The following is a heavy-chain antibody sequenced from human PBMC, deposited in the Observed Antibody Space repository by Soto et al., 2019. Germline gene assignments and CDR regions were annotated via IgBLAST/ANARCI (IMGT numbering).Heavy chain of an antibody. D-gene: IGHD2-15*01. J-gene: IGHJ3*01. Sequence: EVQLVESGGGLVQPGGSLRLSCAASGFTFSSSEMYWVRQAPGKGLEWISYIHPGGQTIFYAESVKGRFTISRDNAKHSVYLQMNSLRAEDKAVYYCARRGSRWGRGTKVTVSS. CDR2: IHPGGQTI. CDR3: ARRGSR. CDR1: GFTFSSSE. V-gene: IGHV3-48*03.